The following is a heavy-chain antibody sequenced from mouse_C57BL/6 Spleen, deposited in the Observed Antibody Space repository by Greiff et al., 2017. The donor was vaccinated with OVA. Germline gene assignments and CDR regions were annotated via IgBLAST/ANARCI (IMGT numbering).Heavy chain of an antibody. J-gene: IGHJ3*01. CDR3: ASGYYGSSPFAY. Sequence: VHLVESGPGLVAPSQRLSITCTVSGFSLTSYGVDWVRQSPGKGLEWLGVIWGVGSTNYNSALKSRLSISKDNSKSQVFLKMNSLQTDDTAMYYCASGYYGSSPFAYWGQGTLVTVSA. CDR2: IWGVGST. D-gene: IGHD1-1*01. CDR1: GFSLTSYG. V-gene: IGHV2-6*01.